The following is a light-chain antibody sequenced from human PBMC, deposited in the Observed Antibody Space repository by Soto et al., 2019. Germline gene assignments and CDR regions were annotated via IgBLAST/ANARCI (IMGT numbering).Light chain of an antibody. J-gene: IGLJ1*01. V-gene: IGLV1-44*01. CDR3: AAWDDSLNGQV. Sequence: QSVLTQPPSASGIPGQRVTISCSRSSSNIGSNTVNWYQQLPGTAPKLLIYSNNQRPSGVPDRFSGSKSGTSASLAISGLQSEDEADYYCAAWDDSLNGQVFGTGTKVTVL. CDR2: SNN. CDR1: SSNIGSNT.